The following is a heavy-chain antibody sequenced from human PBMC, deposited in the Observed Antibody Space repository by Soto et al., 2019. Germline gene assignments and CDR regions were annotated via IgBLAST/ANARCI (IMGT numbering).Heavy chain of an antibody. CDR1: VFTFSEYG. J-gene: IGHJ5*01. CDR3: VKDPYSGELAGHLTWFDT. CDR2: ISHDQTDK. D-gene: IGHD1-7*01. Sequence: WWSLRLSCLVSVFTFSEYGMHWVRQAPGKGLEWLAGISHDQTDKYYTDSVKGRFIISRDNSKSTLHLQMNSLRVEDTGVYYCVKDPYSGELAGHLTWFDTWGHGSLVTVSS. V-gene: IGHV3-30*18.